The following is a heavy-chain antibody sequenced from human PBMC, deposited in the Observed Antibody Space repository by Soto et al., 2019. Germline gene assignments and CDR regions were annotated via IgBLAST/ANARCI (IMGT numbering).Heavy chain of an antibody. D-gene: IGHD6-13*01. CDR3: ARDLIAAAGTYYYYGMDV. CDR1: GYTFTGYY. J-gene: IGHJ6*02. V-gene: IGHV1-2*04. Sequence: ASVKVSCKASGYTFTGYYMHWVRQAPGQGLEWMGWINPNSGGTNYAQKFQGWVTMTRDTSISTAYMELSRLRSDDTAVYYCARDLIAAAGTYYYYGMDVWGQGTTVTVS. CDR2: INPNSGGT.